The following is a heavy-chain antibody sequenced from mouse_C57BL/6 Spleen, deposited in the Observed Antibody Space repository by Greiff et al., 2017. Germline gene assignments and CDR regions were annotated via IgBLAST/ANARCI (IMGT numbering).Heavy chain of an antibody. V-gene: IGHV3-6*01. CDR3: ANYYAYYFDY. D-gene: IGHD1-1*01. J-gene: IGHJ2*01. Sequence: ESGPGLVKPSQSLSLTCSVTGYSITSGYYWNWIRQFPGNKLEWMGYISYDGSNNYNQSLKNRISITRDTSKNQFFLKLNSVTTEDTATYYCANYYAYYFDYGGQGTTLTVSS. CDR2: ISYDGSN. CDR1: GYSITSGYY.